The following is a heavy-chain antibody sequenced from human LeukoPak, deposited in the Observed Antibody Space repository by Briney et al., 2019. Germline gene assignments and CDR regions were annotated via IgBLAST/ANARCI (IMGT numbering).Heavy chain of an antibody. V-gene: IGHV2-5*01. CDR3: AHSPGYGDYVGY. Sequence: SGPTLVNPTQTLTLTCTFSGFSLSTSGVGVGWVRQPPGKALEWLAIIYWNDDKRYSPSLKSRLAITKDTSNNQVVLTMTNMDPVDTATYYCAHSPGYGDYVGYWGQGTLVTVSS. CDR1: GFSLSTSGVG. D-gene: IGHD4-17*01. CDR2: IYWNDDK. J-gene: IGHJ4*02.